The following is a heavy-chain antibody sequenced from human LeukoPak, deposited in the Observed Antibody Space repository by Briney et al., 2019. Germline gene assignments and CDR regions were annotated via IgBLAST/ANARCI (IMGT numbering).Heavy chain of an antibody. CDR3: ARQDHSSSWYEWYFDL. D-gene: IGHD6-13*01. Sequence: SETLSLTCTVSGGSISSYYWSWIRQPPGKGLEWIGYIYYSGSTNYNPSLKSRVTISVDTSKNQFSLKLSSVTAADTAVYYCARQDHSSSWYEWYFDLWGRGTLVTVSS. CDR2: IYYSGST. J-gene: IGHJ2*01. CDR1: GGSISSYY. V-gene: IGHV4-59*08.